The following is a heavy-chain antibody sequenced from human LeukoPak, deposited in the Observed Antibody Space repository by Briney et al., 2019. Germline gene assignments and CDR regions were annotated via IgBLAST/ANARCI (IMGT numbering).Heavy chain of an antibody. Sequence: GESLKISCKGSGYSFTSYWIGWVRQMPGKGLEWMGIIYPGDSDTRYSPSFQGQVTISADKSISTAYLQWSSLKASDTAMYYCARRIVVVPAANDAFDFWGQGTMVTVSS. CDR2: IYPGDSDT. V-gene: IGHV5-51*01. D-gene: IGHD2-2*01. CDR1: GYSFTSYW. J-gene: IGHJ3*01. CDR3: ARRIVVVPAANDAFDF.